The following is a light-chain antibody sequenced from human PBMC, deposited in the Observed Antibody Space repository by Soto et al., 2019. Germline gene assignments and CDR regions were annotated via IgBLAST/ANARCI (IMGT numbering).Light chain of an antibody. V-gene: IGLV2-8*01. Sequence: QSVLTQPPSASGSPGQSVTISCTGTSSDVGGYNYVSWYQHHPDKAPKLMIYEVSKRPSGVPDRFSGSKSGNTASLTVSGLQVEDEGDYYCSSYAGNNNLIFGGGTKLTVL. CDR1: SSDVGGYNY. CDR2: EVS. J-gene: IGLJ2*01. CDR3: SSYAGNNNLI.